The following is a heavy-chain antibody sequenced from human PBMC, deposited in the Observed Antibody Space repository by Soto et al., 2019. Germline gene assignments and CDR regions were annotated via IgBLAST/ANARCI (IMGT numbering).Heavy chain of an antibody. Sequence: QVQLVESGGGVVQPGRSLSLSCAASGFTFSDYGMHWVRQAPGKGLEWVAVISYDGSKTYYADSVKGRFTISRDNSKNTQYLQMNSLRAEDTATYYCAKDLTGYCVGDCHTVDFWGQGTLVTFSS. CDR3: AKDLTGYCVGDCHTVDF. CDR1: GFTFSDYG. J-gene: IGHJ4*02. V-gene: IGHV3-30*18. CDR2: ISYDGSKT. D-gene: IGHD2-21*02.